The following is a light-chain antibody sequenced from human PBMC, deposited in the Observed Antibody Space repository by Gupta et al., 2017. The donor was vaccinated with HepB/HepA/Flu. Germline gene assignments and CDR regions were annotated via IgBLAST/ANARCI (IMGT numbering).Light chain of an antibody. CDR2: GAY. Sequence: EIVLTQSPGTLSLSPGETATLSCRASQTVTNNYLAWYQQRPGQAPRLLIYGAYSRATGIPDRFSGSGSGTDFTLAISRLEPEDFAVYYCQHYVSSPPLTFGGGTKVEIK. CDR3: QHYVSSPPLT. J-gene: IGKJ4*01. V-gene: IGKV3-20*01. CDR1: QTVTNNY.